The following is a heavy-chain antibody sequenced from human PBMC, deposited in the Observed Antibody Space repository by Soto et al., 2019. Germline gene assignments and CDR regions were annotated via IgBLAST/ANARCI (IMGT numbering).Heavy chain of an antibody. CDR1: GGSFSGYY. J-gene: IGHJ4*02. CDR2: INHSGST. CDR3: ARRRYYFDY. V-gene: IGHV4-34*01. Sequence: SETLSLTCAVYGGSFSGYYWSWIRQPPGKGLEWIGEINHSGSTNYNPSLKSRVTISVDTSKNQFSLKLSSVTAADTAVYYCARRRYYFDYWGQGTLVTVSS.